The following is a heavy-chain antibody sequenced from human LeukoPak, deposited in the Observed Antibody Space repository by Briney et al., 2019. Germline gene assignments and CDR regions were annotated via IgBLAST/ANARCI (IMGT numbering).Heavy chain of an antibody. J-gene: IGHJ6*02. CDR1: GFTFSSYW. Sequence: GGSLRLSCAASGFTFSSYWMNWVRQAPGKGLEWVADINHDGGNTHYADSVKGRFTISRDNPKNTLDLQINSLRAEDTAAYYCARARKTKVGIDGWGQGTTVTVSS. D-gene: IGHD1-1*01. V-gene: IGHV3-33*08. CDR2: INHDGGNT. CDR3: ARARKTKVGIDG.